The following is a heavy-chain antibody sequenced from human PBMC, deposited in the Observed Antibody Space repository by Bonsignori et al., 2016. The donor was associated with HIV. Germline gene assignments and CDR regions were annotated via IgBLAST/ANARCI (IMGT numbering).Heavy chain of an antibody. J-gene: IGHJ4*02. CDR3: ARTHYSNYLFDY. CDR2: IYTSGST. V-gene: IGHV4-4*07. D-gene: IGHD4-11*01. Sequence: WIRQPPGKGLEWIGRIYTSGSTNYNPSLKSRVTMSVDTSKNQFSLKLSSVTAADTAVYYCARTHYSNYLFDYWGQGTLVTVSS.